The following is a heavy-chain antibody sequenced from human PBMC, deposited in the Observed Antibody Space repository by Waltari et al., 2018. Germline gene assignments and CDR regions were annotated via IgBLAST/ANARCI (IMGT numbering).Heavy chain of an antibody. CDR2: IYPGDSDT. CDR3: ARSPGRWLQLYYFDY. J-gene: IGHJ4*02. D-gene: IGHD5-12*01. CDR1: GYSFTSYW. Sequence: EVQLVQSGAEVKKPGASLKISCKGSGYSFTSYWIGWVRQMPGKGLEWMGIIYPGDSDTRYSPSFQGQVTISADKSISTAYLQWSSLKASDTAMYYCARSPGRWLQLYYFDYWGQGTLVTVSS. V-gene: IGHV5-51*03.